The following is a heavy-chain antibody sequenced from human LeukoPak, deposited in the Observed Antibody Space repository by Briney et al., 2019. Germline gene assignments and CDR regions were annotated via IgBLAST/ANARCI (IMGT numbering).Heavy chain of an antibody. D-gene: IGHD3-22*01. CDR2: IFYTGST. CDR3: ARVRDYYDSSGYRFDP. CDR1: GGSISSYY. J-gene: IGHJ5*02. V-gene: IGHV4-59*12. Sequence: SETLSLTCTVSGGSISSYYWSWIRQPPGKGLEWIGYIFYTGSTNYNPSLKSRVTISVLTSKNRFSLKLSSVTAADTAVYYCARVRDYYDSSGYRFDPWGQGTLVTVSS.